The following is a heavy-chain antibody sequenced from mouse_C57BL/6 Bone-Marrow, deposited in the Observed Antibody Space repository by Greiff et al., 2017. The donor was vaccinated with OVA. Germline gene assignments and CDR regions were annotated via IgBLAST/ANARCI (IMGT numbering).Heavy chain of an antibody. CDR3: ARRYYGSRLPLYFDV. Sequence: QVQLKQPGAELVKPGASVKLSCKASGYTFTSYWMQWVKQRPGQGLEWIGEIDPSDSYTNYNQKIKGQATLTVDTSSSTAYMQLSSLTSEDSAVYYCARRYYGSRLPLYFDVWGTGTTVTVSS. J-gene: IGHJ1*03. CDR1: GYTFTSYW. V-gene: IGHV1-50*01. D-gene: IGHD1-1*01. CDR2: IDPSDSYT.